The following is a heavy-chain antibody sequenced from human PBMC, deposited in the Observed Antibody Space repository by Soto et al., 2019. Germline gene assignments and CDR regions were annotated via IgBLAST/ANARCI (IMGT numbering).Heavy chain of an antibody. CDR3: ARCTLRNYGMDV. D-gene: IGHD4-17*01. V-gene: IGHV1-69*13. J-gene: IGHJ6*02. CDR2: IIPIFGTA. CDR1: GGTFSSYA. Sequence: SVKVSCKASGGTFSSYAISCVLQSPGQGLDWMGGIIPIFGTANYAQKFQGRVTITADESTSTAYMELSSLRSEDTAVYYCARCTLRNYGMDVWGQGTTVTVSS.